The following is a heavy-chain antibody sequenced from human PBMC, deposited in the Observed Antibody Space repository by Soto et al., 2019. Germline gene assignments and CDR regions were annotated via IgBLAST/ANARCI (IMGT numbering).Heavy chain of an antibody. CDR1: GGSISSGGHS. D-gene: IGHD4-17*01. CDR2: IYYSGST. V-gene: IGHV4-61*08. Sequence: SETLSLTCSVSGGSISSGGHSWSWIRQPPGKGLEWIGFIYYSGSTNYSPSLKSRVTISVDTSKNQFSLKLSSVTAAGTAVYYCARDLSPLQDYGGIDYWGQGTLVTVSS. J-gene: IGHJ4*02. CDR3: ARDLSPLQDYGGIDY.